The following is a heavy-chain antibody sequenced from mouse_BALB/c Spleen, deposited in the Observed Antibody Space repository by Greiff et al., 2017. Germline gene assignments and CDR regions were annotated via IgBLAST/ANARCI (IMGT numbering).Heavy chain of an antibody. D-gene: IGHD2-14*01. CDR3: AREGYDDSAWFAY. CDR1: GYSITSGYY. CDR2: ISYDGSN. J-gene: IGHJ3*01. V-gene: IGHV3-6*02. Sequence: EVQLVESGPGLVKPSQSLSLTCSVTGYSITSGYYWNWIRQFPGNKLEWMGYISYDGSNNYNPSLKNRISITRDTSKNQFFLKLNSVTTEDTATYYCAREGYDDSAWFAYWGQGTLVTVSA.